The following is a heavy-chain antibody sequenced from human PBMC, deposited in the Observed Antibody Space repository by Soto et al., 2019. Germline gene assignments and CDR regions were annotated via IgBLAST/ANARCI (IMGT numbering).Heavy chain of an antibody. CDR3: VRMASSGTLNWFDP. D-gene: IGHD1-1*01. V-gene: IGHV1-8*01. CDR1: ASAFMNDD. Sequence: GASVKGSCKAAASAFMNDDISWVRQATGQGLEWMGWMNPNSGNTGYALKFQGRVSMTRNTSIYTVYLELSSLASDDTAVYYCVRMASSGTLNWFDPWGQGTLVTVSS. CDR2: MNPNSGNT. J-gene: IGHJ5*02.